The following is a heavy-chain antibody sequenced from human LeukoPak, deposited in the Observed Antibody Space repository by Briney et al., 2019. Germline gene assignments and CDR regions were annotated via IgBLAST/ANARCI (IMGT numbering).Heavy chain of an antibody. D-gene: IGHD3-9*01. CDR2: ISGNGDNR. CDR1: GFTFISHA. Sequence: GASLRLSCAASGFTFISHAMSWVRQAPGKGVEWDSLISGNGDNRYYADSVKGRFTISRDTSKSTLYLQMKNLRAEDAAVYYCAKSSFYDILTPFDYWGQGTLVTVSS. CDR3: AKSSFYDILTPFDY. J-gene: IGHJ4*02. V-gene: IGHV3-23*01.